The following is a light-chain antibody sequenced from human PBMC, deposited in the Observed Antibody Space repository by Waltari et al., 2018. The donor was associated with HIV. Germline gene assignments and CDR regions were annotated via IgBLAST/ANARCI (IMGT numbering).Light chain of an antibody. CDR3: QQTYSFPQT. CDR1: QSVYNY. J-gene: IGKJ5*01. V-gene: IGKV1-39*01. CDR2: GAS. Sequence: DIQMTQSPSSLSAPIGDRVTITCRASQSVYNYLNWYQQTPGRAPKLLIFGASNLQGGVPSRFRGSGSETDFTLTFSSLQPEDSATYYCQQTYSFPQTFGQGTRLEIK.